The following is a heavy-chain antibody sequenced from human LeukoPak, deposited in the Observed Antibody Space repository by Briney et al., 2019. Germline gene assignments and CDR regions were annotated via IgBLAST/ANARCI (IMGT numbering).Heavy chain of an antibody. CDR3: ARYSGWYFDY. CDR1: GFTFSSYR. Sequence: TGGSLRISCAASGFTFSSYRMNWVRQAPGKRLEWVSSISSSSSYIYYADSVKGRFTISRDNAKNSLYLQMNSLRAEDTAVYYCARYSGWYFDYWGQGTLVTVSS. CDR2: ISSSSSYI. J-gene: IGHJ4*02. V-gene: IGHV3-21*01. D-gene: IGHD6-19*01.